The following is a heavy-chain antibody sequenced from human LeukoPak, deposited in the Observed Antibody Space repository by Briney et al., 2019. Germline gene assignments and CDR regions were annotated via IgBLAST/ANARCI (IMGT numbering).Heavy chain of an antibody. J-gene: IGHJ6*02. Sequence: SETLSLTCTVSGGSISSYYWSWIRQPAGKGLEWIGRIYTSGSTNYNPSLKSRVTMSVDTSKNQFSLKLSSVTAADTAVYYCARDTVPTASPHYYYYGMDVWGQGTTVTVSS. CDR3: ARDTVPTASPHYYYYGMDV. D-gene: IGHD4-17*01. CDR2: IYTSGST. CDR1: GGSISSYY. V-gene: IGHV4-4*07.